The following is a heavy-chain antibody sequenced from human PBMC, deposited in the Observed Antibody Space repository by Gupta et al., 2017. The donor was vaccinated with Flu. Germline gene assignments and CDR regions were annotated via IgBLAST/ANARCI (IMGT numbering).Heavy chain of an antibody. CDR3: AGYGDFAS. CDR1: GFSYSSYA. V-gene: IGHV3-30-3*01. Sequence: QEQLVESGGGVVQPGRSLRLSCPTSGFSYSSYAMYWVRRAPGKGLEWVAVISYDGGSIDYADSVKGQFTISRDNSKNTLYLQMNSLRADDTVVYYCAGYGDFASWGQGALVTVSS. J-gene: IGHJ4*02. CDR2: ISYDGGSI. D-gene: IGHD4-17*01.